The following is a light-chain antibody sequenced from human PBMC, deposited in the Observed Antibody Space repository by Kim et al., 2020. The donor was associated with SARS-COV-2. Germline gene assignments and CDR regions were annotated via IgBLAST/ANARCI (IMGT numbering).Light chain of an antibody. CDR1: QSLTSTSNNKNF. J-gene: IGKJ4*01. CDR2: WAS. Sequence: ATIKGKSTQSLTSTSNNKNFLAWFQQKRDQPPKLLFYWASARESGVPDRFSASGSGTHFTLTISSLQAEDVALYYCQQYYNAPLTFGGGTKVDIK. CDR3: QQYYNAPLT. V-gene: IGKV4-1*01.